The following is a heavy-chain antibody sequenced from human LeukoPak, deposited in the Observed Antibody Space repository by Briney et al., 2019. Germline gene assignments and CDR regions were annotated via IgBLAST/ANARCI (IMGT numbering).Heavy chain of an antibody. CDR3: ARWVYSSGWYSGY. CDR2: IYYSGST. V-gene: IGHV4-30-4*01. D-gene: IGHD6-19*01. J-gene: IGHJ4*02. CDR1: GGSISSGDYY. Sequence: PSETLSLTCTVSGGSISSGDYYWSWIRQPPGKGLEWIGYIYYSGSTYYNPSLKSRVTISVDTSKNQFSLKLSSVSAADTAVYYCARWVYSSGWYSGYWGQGTLVTVSS.